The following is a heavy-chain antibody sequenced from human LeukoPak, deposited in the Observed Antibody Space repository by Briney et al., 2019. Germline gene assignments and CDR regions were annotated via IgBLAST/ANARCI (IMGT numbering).Heavy chain of an antibody. CDR1: GGSISSSSYY. CDR3: ARQDIVVVVAATRVALGNWFDP. J-gene: IGHJ5*02. D-gene: IGHD2-15*01. CDR2: IYYSGST. V-gene: IGHV4-39*01. Sequence: TSETLSLTCTVSGGSISSSSYYWGWIRQPPGKGLEWIGSIYYSGSTYYNPSLKSRVTISVDTSKNQFSLKLSSVTAADMAVYYCARQDIVVVVAATRVALGNWFDPWGQGTLVTVSS.